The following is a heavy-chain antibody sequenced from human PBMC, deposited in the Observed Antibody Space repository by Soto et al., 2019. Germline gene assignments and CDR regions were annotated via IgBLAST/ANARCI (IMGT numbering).Heavy chain of an antibody. D-gene: IGHD2-2*01. Sequence: QVQLVQSGAEVKKPGSSVKVSCKASGGTFSSYTISWVRQAPGQGLEWMGRIITILGIANYAQKCQGRVTITPDKSTSTAYMELRSLRSEDTAVYYCARDHVEYCSSTSCPQPSYYYYYYYMDVWGKGTTVTVSS. J-gene: IGHJ6*03. V-gene: IGHV1-69*08. CDR3: ARDHVEYCSSTSCPQPSYYYYYYYMDV. CDR2: IITILGIA. CDR1: GGTFSSYT.